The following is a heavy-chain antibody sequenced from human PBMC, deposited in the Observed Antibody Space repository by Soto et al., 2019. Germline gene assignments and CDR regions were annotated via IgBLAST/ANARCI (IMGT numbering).Heavy chain of an antibody. J-gene: IGHJ4*02. CDR1: GGSISSRSHY. Sequence: QLLESGPGLVKPPETLSLTCPVSGGSISSRSHYWGWIRQSPGRHLEWIGSSYYRGSTHYNPSLKTRVTISVDTSKNQVSLKVYSVTAADTAVYYCATADGFGVVTPFFEYWGQGILVTVSS. D-gene: IGHD3-3*01. CDR2: SYYRGST. CDR3: ATADGFGVVTPFFEY. V-gene: IGHV4-39*01.